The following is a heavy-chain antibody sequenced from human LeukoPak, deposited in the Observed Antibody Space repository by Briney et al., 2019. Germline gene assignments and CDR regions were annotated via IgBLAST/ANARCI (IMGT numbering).Heavy chain of an antibody. CDR3: ARGGGGRTRYDFWSGYLRHGYYYGMDV. V-gene: IGHV1-18*01. J-gene: IGHJ6*02. Sequence: ASVKVSCKASGYTFTSYGISWVRQAPGQGVEWVGWISAYNGNTNYAQKLQGRVTMTRDTSTSTAYMELRSLRSDDTAEYYCARGGGGRTRYDFWSGYLRHGYYYGMDVWGQGTTVTVSS. D-gene: IGHD3-3*01. CDR1: GYTFTSYG. CDR2: ISAYNGNT.